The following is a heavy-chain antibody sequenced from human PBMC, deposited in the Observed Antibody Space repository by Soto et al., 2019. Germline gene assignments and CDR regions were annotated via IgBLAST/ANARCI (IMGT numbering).Heavy chain of an antibody. CDR2: INHSGST. D-gene: IGHD6-6*01. CDR3: ARGSIAARFYYYGMDV. CDR1: GGSFSGYY. J-gene: IGHJ6*02. V-gene: IGHV4-34*01. Sequence: KTSETLSLTCAVYGGSFSGYYWSWIRQPPGKGLEWIGEINHSGSTNYNPSLKSRVTISVDTSKNQFSLKLSSVTAADTAVYYCARGSIAARFYYYGMDVWGQGTTVTVSS.